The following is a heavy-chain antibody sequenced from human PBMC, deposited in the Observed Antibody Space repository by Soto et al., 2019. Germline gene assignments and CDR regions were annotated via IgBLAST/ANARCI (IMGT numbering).Heavy chain of an antibody. D-gene: IGHD3-22*01. CDR2: ISSSSSYI. Sequence: GGSLRLSCAASGFTFSSYSMNWVRQAPGKGLEWVSSISSSSSYIYYADSVKGRFTIFRDNAKNSLYLQMNSLRAEDTAVYYCARDPAYYYDSSGYEYFQHWGQGTLVTVSS. V-gene: IGHV3-21*01. CDR3: ARDPAYYYDSSGYEYFQH. CDR1: GFTFSSYS. J-gene: IGHJ1*01.